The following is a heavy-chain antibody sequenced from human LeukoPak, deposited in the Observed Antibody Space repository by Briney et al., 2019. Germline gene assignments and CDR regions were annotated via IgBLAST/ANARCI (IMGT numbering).Heavy chain of an antibody. CDR1: GYTFTSYA. CDR3: ARDHPGASWVVVAATNYYYGMDV. V-gene: IGHV7-4-1*02. Sequence: ASVKVSCKASGYTFTSYAMNWVRQAPGQGLEWMGWINTNTGNPTYAQGFTGRFVFSLDTSVSTAYLQISSLKAEDTAVYYCARDHPGASWVVVAATNYYYGMDVWGQGTTVTVS. D-gene: IGHD2-15*01. CDR2: INTNTGNP. J-gene: IGHJ6*02.